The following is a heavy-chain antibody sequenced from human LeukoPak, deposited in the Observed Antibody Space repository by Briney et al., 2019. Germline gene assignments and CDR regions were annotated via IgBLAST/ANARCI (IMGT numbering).Heavy chain of an antibody. CDR1: GGSFSGYY. J-gene: IGHJ4*02. D-gene: IGHD2-2*01. CDR2: INHSGST. V-gene: IGHV4-34*01. CDR3: ARASYCSSTSCYEALYYFAY. Sequence: EPSETLSLTCAVYGGSFSGYYWSWIRQPPGKGLEWIGEINHSGSTNYNPSLKSRVTISVDTSKNQFSLKLSSVTAADTAVYYCARASYCSSTSCYEALYYFAYWGQGTLVTVPS.